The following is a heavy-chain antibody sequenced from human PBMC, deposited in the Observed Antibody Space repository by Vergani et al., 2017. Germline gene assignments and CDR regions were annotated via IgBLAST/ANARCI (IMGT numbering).Heavy chain of an antibody. V-gene: IGHV3-30*03. Sequence: QVVESGGGVVQPGSSLRLSCAGSGFPFSGYGMHWFLLAPGKGLEWVAMITYEGSNVEYADSVNGRFTVSRDNSKNTVYLEMNSLRAGETAVYYCERRIVGVEVFYDAIDSWGQGTKVTVSS. CDR3: ERRIVGVEVFYDAIDS. CDR2: ITYEGSNV. CDR1: GFPFSGYG. D-gene: IGHD1-26*01. J-gene: IGHJ3*02.